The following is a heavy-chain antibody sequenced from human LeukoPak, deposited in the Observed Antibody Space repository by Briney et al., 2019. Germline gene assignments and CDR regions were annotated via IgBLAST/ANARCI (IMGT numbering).Heavy chain of an antibody. CDR3: AKLKQWQPQRYFFEY. D-gene: IGHD6-19*01. Sequence: GGSLRLSCAASGFTFSSYAMSWFRQPPGKGLEWVSTFSGTSSTSYADAVKGRVTISRDNSKNTLYLQLNSLRAEDTAVYYCAKLKQWQPQRYFFEYWGQGALVTVAS. CDR2: FSGTSST. CDR1: GFTFSSYA. J-gene: IGHJ4*02. V-gene: IGHV3-23*01.